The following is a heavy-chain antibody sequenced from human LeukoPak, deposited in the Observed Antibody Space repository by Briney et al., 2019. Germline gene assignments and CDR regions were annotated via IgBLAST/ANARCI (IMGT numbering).Heavy chain of an antibody. CDR2: FYSGGTT. J-gene: IGHJ4*02. D-gene: IGHD4-17*01. V-gene: IGHV3-53*01. CDR3: ARTSTVLKPFDY. CDR1: GFTVSSNY. Sequence: GGSLRLSCAAPGFTVSSNYMSWVRQAPGKGLEWVSVFYSGGTTYYADSVKGRFTISRDSSKNTLYLQMNNLRADDTAMYFCARTSTVLKPFDYWGQGTLVTVSS.